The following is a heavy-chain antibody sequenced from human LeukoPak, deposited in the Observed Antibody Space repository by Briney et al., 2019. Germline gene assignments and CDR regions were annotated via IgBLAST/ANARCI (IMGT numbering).Heavy chain of an antibody. V-gene: IGHV3-21*04. Sequence: PGGSLRLSCAASGFTFISYSMNWVRQAPGKGLEWVSSISSSSSYIYYADSVKGRFTISRDNAKNSLYLQMTSLRAEDTAVYYCAEDPHYYDISLGSWFDPWGQGTLVTVSS. CDR1: GFTFISYS. J-gene: IGHJ5*02. D-gene: IGHD3-22*01. CDR2: ISSSSSYI. CDR3: AEDPHYYDISLGSWFDP.